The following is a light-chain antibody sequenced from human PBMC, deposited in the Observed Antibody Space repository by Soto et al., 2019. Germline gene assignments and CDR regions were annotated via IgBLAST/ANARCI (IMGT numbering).Light chain of an antibody. CDR2: GAS. CDR3: QQRSSWPLT. J-gene: IGKJ4*02. Sequence: EIVLTQSPGSLYLSPGERVTLSCRASQSVSSNLAWYQQKVGQAPRLLIYGASTRATGIPARFSGSGPGTEFTLTISSLEPEDFAVYFCQQRSSWPLTFGGGTKVDIK. CDR1: QSVSSN. V-gene: IGKV3-11*01.